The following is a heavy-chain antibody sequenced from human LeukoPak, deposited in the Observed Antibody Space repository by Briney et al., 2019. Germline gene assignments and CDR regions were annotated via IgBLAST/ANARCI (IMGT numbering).Heavy chain of an antibody. CDR1: GFTFSTYG. D-gene: IGHD2-15*01. CDR3: AKSLRSGGSSNWFDP. Sequence: GGSLRLSCAASGFTFSTYGMSWVRQAPSKGLALVSTFGGSGDSVYYADSVKGRFTVSRDNSKNTLYRQMNSLTVEDTAGYYCAKSLRSGGSSNWFDPWGQGTLVTVSS. V-gene: IGHV3-23*01. CDR2: FGGSGDSV. J-gene: IGHJ5*02.